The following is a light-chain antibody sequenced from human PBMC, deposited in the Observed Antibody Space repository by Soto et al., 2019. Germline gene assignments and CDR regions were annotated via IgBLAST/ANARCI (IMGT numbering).Light chain of an antibody. V-gene: IGKV3-20*01. CDR2: GAS. CDR3: QQYGSSLWT. CDR1: QSVSSSY. J-gene: IGKJ1*01. Sequence: EIGLTQSPCTLSLSAGERATLSCGASQSVSSSYLAWYQQKPGQAPRLLIYGASSRATGIPDRFSGSGSGTDFTLTMSRLETEDFAVYYCQQYGSSLWTFGQGTKVDIK.